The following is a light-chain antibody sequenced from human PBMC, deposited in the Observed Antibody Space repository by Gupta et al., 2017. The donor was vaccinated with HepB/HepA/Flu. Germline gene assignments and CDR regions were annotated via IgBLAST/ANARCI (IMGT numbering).Light chain of an antibody. J-gene: IGKJ1*01. CDR2: AAS. Sequence: DMEMTQSPSSLSASVGDRVTISCRASQSITTYLNWYQQKPGKAPKLLINAASSLQSGDPSRFRGSGYGTDFTLTISRRQPEDFASYYCQHAPSTPPAFGQGTKVEIK. CDR3: QHAPSTPPA. CDR1: QSITTY. V-gene: IGKV1-39*01.